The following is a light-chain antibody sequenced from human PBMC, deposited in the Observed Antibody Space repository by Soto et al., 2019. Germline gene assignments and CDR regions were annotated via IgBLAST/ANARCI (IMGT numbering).Light chain of an antibody. Sequence: NFMLTQPHSVSESPGKTVTISCTRSSGSIASNYVQWYQQRPGSSPTTVIYEDHQRPSGVPDRFSGSIDSSSNSASLTISGLKTEDEADYYCQSYDSSNPHWVFGGGTKVTVL. V-gene: IGLV6-57*01. CDR3: QSYDSSNPHWV. J-gene: IGLJ3*02. CDR2: EDH. CDR1: SGSIASNY.